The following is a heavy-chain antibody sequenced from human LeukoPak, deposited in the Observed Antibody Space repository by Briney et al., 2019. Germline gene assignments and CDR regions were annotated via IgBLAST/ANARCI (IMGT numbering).Heavy chain of an antibody. Sequence: KPSETLFLTFTSPGGSICSGVYSSSCIRQLPGKGLGWIGYMHNSELGEDIPSLKRRVTISVDAYKNQISLKVDSVTAAGAVVYYCARECGRLVDYWGQGTMVSVCS. CDR2: MHNSELG. CDR3: ARECGRLVDY. J-gene: IGHJ4*02. D-gene: IGHD2-21*01. CDR1: GGSICSGVYS. V-gene: IGHV4-31*03.